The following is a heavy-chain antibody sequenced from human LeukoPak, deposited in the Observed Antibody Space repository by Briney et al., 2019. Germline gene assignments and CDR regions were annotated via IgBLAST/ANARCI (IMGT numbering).Heavy chain of an antibody. J-gene: IGHJ6*02. CDR3: ARATRMAGAKHYYGMDV. Sequence: ASVKVSCKASGYTSTSYDIKWVRQAPGQGLEWMGWMNPNSGNTGYAQTFQGRVTITTNTTISTAYIELSSLRSEDTAVYYCARATRMAGAKHYYGMDVWGQGTTVTVSS. CDR2: MNPNSGNT. D-gene: IGHD1-26*01. CDR1: GYTSTSYD. V-gene: IGHV1-8*01.